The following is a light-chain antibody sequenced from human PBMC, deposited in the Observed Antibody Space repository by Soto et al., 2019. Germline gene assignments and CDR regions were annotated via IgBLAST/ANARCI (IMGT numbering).Light chain of an antibody. V-gene: IGKV1-5*01. CDR3: QHYNSYST. CDR2: DAS. Sequence: DIQMTQSPSTLSASVGDRVTITCRASQSISSWLAWYQQKPGKAPKVLIYDASSLESGVPSRFSGSGSGTEFTLTISRLQPDDFASYYYQHYNSYSTFGQGTKVEIK. CDR1: QSISSW. J-gene: IGKJ1*01.